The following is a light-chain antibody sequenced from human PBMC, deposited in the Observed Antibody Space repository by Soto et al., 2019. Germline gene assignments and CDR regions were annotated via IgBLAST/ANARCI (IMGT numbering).Light chain of an antibody. CDR2: DAS. CDR1: QSVSSL. J-gene: IGKJ4*01. V-gene: IGKV3-11*01. Sequence: EIVLTQSPATLSLSPGERATLSCRASQSVSSLLAWYQQKSGQPPRLLISDASNRATGVPARFSGSESGTDFTLIISSLEPEDFAVYYCQQRSNWPLSFGGGNKVVI. CDR3: QQRSNWPLS.